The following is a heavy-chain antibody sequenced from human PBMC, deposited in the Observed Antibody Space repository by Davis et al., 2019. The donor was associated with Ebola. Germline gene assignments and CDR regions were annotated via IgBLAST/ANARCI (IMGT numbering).Heavy chain of an antibody. D-gene: IGHD2-15*01. Sequence: GGSLRLSCAASGFTFSSYSMNWVRQAPGKGLEWVAVISYDGSNKYYADSVKGRFTISRDNSKNTLYLQMNSLRAEDTAVYYCAKGTGGNCYSGLDDWGQGTLVTVSS. J-gene: IGHJ4*02. V-gene: IGHV3-30*18. CDR3: AKGTGGNCYSGLDD. CDR1: GFTFSSYS. CDR2: ISYDGSNK.